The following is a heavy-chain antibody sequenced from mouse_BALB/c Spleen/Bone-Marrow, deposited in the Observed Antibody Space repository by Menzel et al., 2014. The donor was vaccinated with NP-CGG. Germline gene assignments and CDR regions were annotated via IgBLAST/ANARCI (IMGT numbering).Heavy chain of an antibody. J-gene: IGHJ1*01. CDR3: ARGGGYDWYFDV. CDR1: GFTFSSYA. Sequence: EVQLVESGGGLVKPGGSLKLSCAASGFTFSSYAMSWVRQTPEKRLEWVATISSGGSYTYYPDSVKGRFTISRGNAKNTLYLQMSSLRSEDTAMYYCARGGGYDWYFDVWGAGTTVTVSS. CDR2: ISSGGSYT. D-gene: IGHD2-2*01. V-gene: IGHV5-9-3*01.